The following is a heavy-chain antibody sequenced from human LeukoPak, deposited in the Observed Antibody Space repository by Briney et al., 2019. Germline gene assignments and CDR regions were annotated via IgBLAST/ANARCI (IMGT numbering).Heavy chain of an antibody. CDR3: VRDGDGIVEFDY. CDR1: GFTFNTYW. D-gene: IGHD5-24*01. V-gene: IGHV3-74*01. CDR2: IISDGTGT. J-gene: IGHJ4*02. Sequence: GSLRLSCAASGFTFNTYWMHWVRQAPGQGLVWVSRIISDGTGTSYADSVKGRFTISRDNAKNTLFLQMNSLRAEDTADYYCVRDGDGIVEFDYWGQGALVTVSS.